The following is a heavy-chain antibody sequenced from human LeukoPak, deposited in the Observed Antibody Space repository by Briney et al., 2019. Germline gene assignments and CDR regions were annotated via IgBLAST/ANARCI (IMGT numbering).Heavy chain of an antibody. D-gene: IGHD2-2*01. CDR2: IYYSGST. CDR1: GGSISSGGYY. CDR3: ARGVPAALYAIGSALDY. J-gene: IGHJ4*02. Sequence: SQTLSLTCTVSGGSISSGGYYWSWIRQHPGTGLEWIGYIYYSGSTYYNPSLKSRVTISVDTSKNQFSLKLSSVTAADTAVYYCARGVPAALYAIGSALDYWGQGTLVTVSS. V-gene: IGHV4-31*03.